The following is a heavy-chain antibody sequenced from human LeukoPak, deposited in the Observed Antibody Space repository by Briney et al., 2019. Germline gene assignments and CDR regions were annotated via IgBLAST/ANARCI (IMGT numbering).Heavy chain of an antibody. V-gene: IGHV3-53*05. J-gene: IGHJ4*02. Sequence: PGGSLRLSCATSGFSVSTNYVTWVRQPPGKGLEWVSVIYNDGSPYYADSVKGRFTISRDNSKDTVYLRMSSLRVEDTAVYYCMDPLAGWGQGTLVTVSS. CDR2: IYNDGSP. CDR1: GFSVSTNY. D-gene: IGHD2-2*03. CDR3: MDPLAG.